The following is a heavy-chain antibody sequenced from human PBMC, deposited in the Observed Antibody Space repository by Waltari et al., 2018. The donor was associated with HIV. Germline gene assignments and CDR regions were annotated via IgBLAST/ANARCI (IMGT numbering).Heavy chain of an antibody. D-gene: IGHD2-15*01. V-gene: IGHV4-34*01. Sequence: QVQLQQWGAGLLKPSETLSLTCAVYGGSFSGYYWSCIRQPPGKGLEWIGEINHSGSTNYNPSLKSRVTISVDTSKNQFSLKLSSVTAADTAVYYCAGIVVVVDYYGMDVWGQGTTVTVSS. CDR3: AGIVVVVDYYGMDV. CDR2: INHSGST. J-gene: IGHJ6*02. CDR1: GGSFSGYY.